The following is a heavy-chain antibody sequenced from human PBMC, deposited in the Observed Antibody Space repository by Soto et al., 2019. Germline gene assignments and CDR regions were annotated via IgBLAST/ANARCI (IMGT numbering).Heavy chain of an antibody. CDR1: GGSFSGYY. CDR3: ARGLRGYEPFDP. D-gene: IGHD5-12*01. CDR2: INHSGST. V-gene: IGHV4-34*01. J-gene: IGHJ5*02. Sequence: QVQLQQWGAGLLKPSETLSLTCAVYGGSFSGYYWSWIRQPPGKGLEWIGEINHSGSTNYNPSLKSRVTMSVDTSKNQFSLKLSSVTAADTAVYYCARGLRGYEPFDPWGQGTLVTVSS.